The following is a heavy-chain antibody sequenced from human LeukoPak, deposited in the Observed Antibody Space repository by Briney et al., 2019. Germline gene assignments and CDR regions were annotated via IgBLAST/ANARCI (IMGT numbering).Heavy chain of an antibody. D-gene: IGHD6-13*01. CDR2: IYTSGST. CDR3: ARDHPIAAAVHFDS. Sequence: SETLSLTCTVSGGSISSYYWSWIRQPAGKGLEGIGRIYTSGSTNYNPSLKSRVTMSVDTSKNQFSLKLSSVTAADTAVYYCARDHPIAAAVHFDSWGQGTLVTVSS. V-gene: IGHV4-4*07. CDR1: GGSISSYY. J-gene: IGHJ4*02.